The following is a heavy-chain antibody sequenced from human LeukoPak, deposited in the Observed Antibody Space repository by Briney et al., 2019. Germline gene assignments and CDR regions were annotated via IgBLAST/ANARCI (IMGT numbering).Heavy chain of an antibody. Sequence: ASVKVSCKASGYTFTGYYMHWVRQAPGQGLEWMGWINPNSGGTNYAQKFQGRVTMTRDTSISTAYMELSRLRSDDTAVYYCARAYYDFWSGLPVDYWGQRTLVTVSS. CDR2: INPNSGGT. J-gene: IGHJ4*02. CDR1: GYTFTGYY. D-gene: IGHD3-3*01. V-gene: IGHV1-2*02. CDR3: ARAYYDFWSGLPVDY.